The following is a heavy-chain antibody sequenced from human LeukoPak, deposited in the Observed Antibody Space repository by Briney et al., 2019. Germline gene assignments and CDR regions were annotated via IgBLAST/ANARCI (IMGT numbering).Heavy chain of an antibody. CDR1: GGSIGPYY. Sequence: PSGTLSLTCTGSGGSIGPYYWSWLRQPAGKALEWIGRSYTTGSTNYNPSLKSRVTMSLDTSKNQFSLKLSSVTAADTAVYYCARSGGSGFQLDSWGQGTLVTVSS. CDR2: SYTTGST. V-gene: IGHV4-4*07. D-gene: IGHD3-16*01. CDR3: ARSGGSGFQLDS. J-gene: IGHJ4*02.